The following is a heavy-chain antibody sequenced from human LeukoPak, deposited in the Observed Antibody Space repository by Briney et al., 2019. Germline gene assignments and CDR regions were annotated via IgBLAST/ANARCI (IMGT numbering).Heavy chain of an antibody. CDR3: TTAQQLERRYLSIYYYYYYMDV. CDR1: GFTLINAW. J-gene: IGHJ6*03. D-gene: IGHD1-1*01. CDR2: IKSKTDGGTT. V-gene: IGHV3-15*01. Sequence: PRGSLRLSSVASGFTLINAWMSWVRQAHGKGLEWVGRIKSKTDGGTTDYAAPVKGRFTISRDDSKNTLYLQMNSLKTEDTAVYFCTTAQQLERRYLSIYYYYYYMDVWGKGTTVTISS.